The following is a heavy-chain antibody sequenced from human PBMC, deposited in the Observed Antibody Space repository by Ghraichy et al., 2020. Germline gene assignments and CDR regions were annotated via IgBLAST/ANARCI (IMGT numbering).Heavy chain of an antibody. V-gene: IGHV1-3*01. J-gene: IGHJ3*02. CDR2: INSGNGNT. D-gene: IGHD5-24*01. Sequence: ASVKVSCKASGYTFTSYAMHWVRQAPGQRLEWMGWINSGNGNTKYSQKFQGRVTITRDTSASTAYMELSSLRSEDTAVYYCARSWRWLKFSYAFDIWCQGTMVTVPS. CDR1: GYTFTSYA. CDR3: ARSWRWLKFSYAFDI.